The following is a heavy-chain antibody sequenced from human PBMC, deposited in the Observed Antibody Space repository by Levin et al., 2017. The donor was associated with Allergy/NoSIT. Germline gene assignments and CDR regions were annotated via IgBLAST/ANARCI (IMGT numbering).Heavy chain of an antibody. CDR3: ASNSGYVDYYYGMDV. V-gene: IGHV3-53*01. CDR1: GFTVSSNY. CDR2: IYSGGST. Sequence: ETLSLTCAASGFTVSSNYMSWVRQAPGKGLEWVSVIYSGGSTYYADSVKGRFTISRDNSKNTLYLQMNSLRAEDTAVYYCASNSGYVDYYYGMDVWGQGTTVTVSS. D-gene: IGHD5-12*01. J-gene: IGHJ6*02.